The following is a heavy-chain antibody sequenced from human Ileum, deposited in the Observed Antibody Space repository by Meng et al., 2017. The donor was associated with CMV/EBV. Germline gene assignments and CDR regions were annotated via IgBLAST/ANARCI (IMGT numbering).Heavy chain of an antibody. J-gene: IGHJ4*02. D-gene: IGHD3-3*01. CDR3: AKDGPNFDFWSGYFDY. CDR1: GFIFNSYG. V-gene: IGHV3-30*02. CDR2: VRYDGSRQ. Sequence: GESLKISCAASGFIFNSYGMHWVRQAPGKGLEWVAGVRYDGSRQYYADSVKGRFIVSRDNSKNRVDLQMNSLRVEDTAVYYCAKDGPNFDFWSGYFDYWGQGNLVTGSS.